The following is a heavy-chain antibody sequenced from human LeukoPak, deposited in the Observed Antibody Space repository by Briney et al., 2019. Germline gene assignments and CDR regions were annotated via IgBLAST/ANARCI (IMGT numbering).Heavy chain of an antibody. CDR2: ISAYNGNT. CDR3: ARGSRDSSWPTAPFHY. D-gene: IGHD6-13*01. Sequence: GASVNVSCKASGYTFTSYGISWVRQAPGQGLEWMGWISAYNGNTNYAQKLQGRVTMTTDTSTSTAYMELRSLRSDDTAVYYCARGSRDSSWPTAPFHYWGQGTLDTVSS. J-gene: IGHJ4*02. CDR1: GYTFTSYG. V-gene: IGHV1-18*01.